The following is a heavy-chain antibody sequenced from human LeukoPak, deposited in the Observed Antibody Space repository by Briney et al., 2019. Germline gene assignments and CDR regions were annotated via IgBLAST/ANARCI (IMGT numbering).Heavy chain of an antibody. V-gene: IGHV4-34*01. J-gene: IGHJ4*02. D-gene: IGHD3-3*01. CDR1: GGSFSGYY. Sequence: SETLSLTCAVYGGSFSGYYWSWIRQPPGMGLEWIGEINHSGSTNYNPSLKSRVTISVDTSKNQFSLKLSSVTAADTAVYYCARGRYYDFWSGYYAAGGYFDYWGQGTLVTVSS. CDR2: INHSGST. CDR3: ARGRYYDFWSGYYAAGGYFDY.